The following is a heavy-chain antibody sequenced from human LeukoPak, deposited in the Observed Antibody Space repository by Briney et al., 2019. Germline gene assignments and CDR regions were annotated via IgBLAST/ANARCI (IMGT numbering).Heavy chain of an antibody. CDR3: AKGGYDNSGFDY. CDR2: IWYDGSNK. CDR1: GFTFSSYG. J-gene: IGHJ4*02. D-gene: IGHD3-22*01. V-gene: IGHV3-33*06. Sequence: GSLRLSCAASGFTFSSYGMHWVRQAPGKGLEWVAVIWYDGSNKYYADSVKGRFTISRDNSKNTLYLQMNSLRAEDTGVHYCAKGGYDNSGFDYWGQGTMVTVSS.